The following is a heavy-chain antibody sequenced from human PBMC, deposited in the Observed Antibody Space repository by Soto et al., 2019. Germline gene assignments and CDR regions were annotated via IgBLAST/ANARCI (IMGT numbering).Heavy chain of an antibody. CDR2: IVDSGGGT. Sequence: EVQLLESGGGLVQPGGSPRLSCAASGFTFSNYAMSWVRQAPGKGLEWVSAIVDSGGGTYYTDSVRGRFTISRDNSKNTLYLQLNSLRAEDTAVYFCAKVDMVRAVSGNYFFDYWGQGTLVTVSS. CDR3: AKVDMVRAVSGNYFFDY. CDR1: GFTFSNYA. J-gene: IGHJ4*02. D-gene: IGHD3-10*01. V-gene: IGHV3-23*01.